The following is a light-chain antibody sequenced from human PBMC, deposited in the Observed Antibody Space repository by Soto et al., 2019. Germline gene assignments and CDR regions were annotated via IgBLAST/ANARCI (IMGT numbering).Light chain of an antibody. CDR1: QSVSSN. Sequence: EIVMTQSPVTLSVSPGARATLSCRASQSVSSNLAWYQQKPGQAPRLLIYGASTRATGVPARFSGSRSGTEFTLTISSLQSEDFTVYYCQQYNNWPPTFGQGTRLEIK. J-gene: IGKJ5*01. CDR3: QQYNNWPPT. CDR2: GAS. V-gene: IGKV3-15*01.